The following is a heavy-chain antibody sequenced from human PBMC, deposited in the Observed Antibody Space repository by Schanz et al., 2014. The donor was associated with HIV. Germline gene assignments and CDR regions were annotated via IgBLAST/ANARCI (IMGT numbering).Heavy chain of an antibody. CDR3: AREKTTLNWFDP. V-gene: IGHV1-18*01. J-gene: IGHJ5*02. CDR1: GYIFTSNE. Sequence: QVQLVQSGAEVKKPGASVRVSCKTSGYIFTSNEISWVRQAPGQGLEWMGWISPSNGNTNYAQKFQGRVTMTTDTSTSTAYMDLRSLRSDDTAVYYCAREKTTLNWFDPWGQGTLVTVSS. CDR2: ISPSNGNT.